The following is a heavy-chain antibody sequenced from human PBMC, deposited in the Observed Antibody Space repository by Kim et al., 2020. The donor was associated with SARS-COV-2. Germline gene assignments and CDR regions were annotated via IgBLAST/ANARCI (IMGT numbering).Heavy chain of an antibody. D-gene: IGHD3-22*01. Sequence: GGSLRLSCAASGFTFSAHSMNWVRLAPGKGPEWVSYISSTSSTIYYAESVKGRFTISRDNTKNSLYLQMNSLRAEDTAVYYCASHYDSRHYSRSYFDYWGRGPQVTVSS. CDR2: ISSTSSTI. V-gene: IGHV3-48*04. J-gene: IGHJ4*02. CDR1: GFTFSAHS. CDR3: ASHYDSRHYSRSYFDY.